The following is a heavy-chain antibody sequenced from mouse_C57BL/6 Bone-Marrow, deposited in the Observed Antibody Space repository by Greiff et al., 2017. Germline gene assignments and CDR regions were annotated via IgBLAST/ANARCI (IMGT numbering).Heavy chain of an antibody. D-gene: IGHD1-3*01. V-gene: IGHV1-81*01. Sequence: QVQLQQSGAELARPGASVKLSCKASGYTFTSYGISWVKQRTRQGLEWIGEIYPRSGNTYYNEKFKGKATLTADKSSSTAYMELRSLTSEDSAVYFCARGAQAKFNFYYAMDYWGQGTSVTVSS. J-gene: IGHJ4*01. CDR1: GYTFTSYG. CDR2: IYPRSGNT. CDR3: ARGAQAKFNFYYAMDY.